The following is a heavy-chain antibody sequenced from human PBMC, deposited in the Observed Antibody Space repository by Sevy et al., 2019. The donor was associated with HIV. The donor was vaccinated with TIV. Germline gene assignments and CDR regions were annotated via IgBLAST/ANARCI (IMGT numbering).Heavy chain of an antibody. D-gene: IGHD3-16*01. J-gene: IGHJ6*03. CDR2: INHSGST. Sequence: SETLSLTCAVYGGSFSGYYWSWIRQPPGKGLEWIGEINHSGSTNYNPSLKSRVTISVDTSKNQFSLKLSSVTAADTAVYYCARDRWGPFYYYYYMDVWGKGTTVTVSS. CDR1: GGSFSGYY. CDR3: ARDRWGPFYYYYYMDV. V-gene: IGHV4-34*01.